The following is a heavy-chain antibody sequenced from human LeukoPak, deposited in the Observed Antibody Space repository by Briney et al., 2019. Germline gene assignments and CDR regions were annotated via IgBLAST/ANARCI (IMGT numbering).Heavy chain of an antibody. Sequence: SETLSLTCTVSGGSMSSYYWSWIRQPPGKGLEWIGYIYYSGSTKYNPSLKSRVTISVDTSKTQFSLKPSSVTAADTAVYYCARGARAGYNLEPFDYWGQGTLVTVSS. D-gene: IGHD5-24*01. CDR3: ARGARAGYNLEPFDY. CDR2: IYYSGST. J-gene: IGHJ4*02. CDR1: GGSMSSYY. V-gene: IGHV4-59*08.